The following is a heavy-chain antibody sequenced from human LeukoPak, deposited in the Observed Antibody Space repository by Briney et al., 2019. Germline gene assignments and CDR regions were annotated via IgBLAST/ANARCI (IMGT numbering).Heavy chain of an antibody. V-gene: IGHV3-9*01. J-gene: IGHJ4*02. D-gene: IGHD3-22*01. CDR2: ISWNSGSI. Sequence: PGRSLRLSCAASGFTFDDYAMHWVRQAPGKGLEWVSGISWNSGSIGYADSVKGRFTISRDNAKNSLYLQMNSLRAEDTALYYCALERSYYDGSGSPGVYWGQGTLVTVSS. CDR3: ALERSYYDGSGSPGVY. CDR1: GFTFDDYA.